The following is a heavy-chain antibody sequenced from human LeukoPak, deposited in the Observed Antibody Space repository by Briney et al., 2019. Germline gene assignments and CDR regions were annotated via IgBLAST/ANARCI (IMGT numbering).Heavy chain of an antibody. CDR2: INHSGST. D-gene: IGHD1-1*01. Sequence: PSETLSLTCAVYGGSFSGYYWSWIRQPPGKGLEWIGEINHSGSTNYNPSLKSRVTISVDTSKNQFSLKLSSVTAADTAVYYCARVNWNYWFDPWGQGTLVTVSS. CDR3: ARVNWNYWFDP. J-gene: IGHJ5*02. V-gene: IGHV4-34*01. CDR1: GGSFSGYY.